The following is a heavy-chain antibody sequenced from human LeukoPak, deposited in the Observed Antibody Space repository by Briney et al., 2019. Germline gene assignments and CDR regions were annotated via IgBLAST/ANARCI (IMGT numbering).Heavy chain of an antibody. V-gene: IGHV4-31*03. CDR1: GGSISGGGYY. J-gene: IGHJ4*02. CDR3: ARYGYCSGGSCSRGVDY. CDR2: IYYSGST. Sequence: SSETLSLTCTVSGGSISGGGYYWSWIRQHPGKGLEWIGYIYYSGSTYYNPSLKSRVTISVDTSKNQFSLKLSSVTAADTAVYYCARYGYCSGGSCSRGVDYWGQGTLVTVSS. D-gene: IGHD2-15*01.